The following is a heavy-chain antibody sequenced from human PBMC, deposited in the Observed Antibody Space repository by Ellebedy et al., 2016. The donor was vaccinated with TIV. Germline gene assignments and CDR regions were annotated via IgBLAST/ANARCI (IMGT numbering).Heavy chain of an antibody. CDR3: ARDTVAVPDGDTFDF. CDR2: IQYDEIEK. V-gene: IGHV3-7*04. J-gene: IGHJ3*01. D-gene: IGHD2-2*01. Sequence: GESLKISCAASGFPFSRFWMGSIRQAPGKGLEWVAHIQYDEIEKYYANSVKGRFTISRDNARNSLYLQMKSLRVDDTAMYYCARDTVAVPDGDTFDFWGQGTMVTVST. CDR1: GFPFSRFW.